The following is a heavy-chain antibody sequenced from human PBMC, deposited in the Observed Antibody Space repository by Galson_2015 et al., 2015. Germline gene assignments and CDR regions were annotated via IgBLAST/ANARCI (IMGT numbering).Heavy chain of an antibody. V-gene: IGHV3-53*01. CDR2: IYSGGST. Sequence: LRLSCAASGFTVSSNYMSWVRQAPGKGLEWVSVIYSGGSTYYADSVKGRFTISRDNSKNTLYLQMNSLRAEDTAVYYCARESSPYYYMDVWGKGTTVTVSS. J-gene: IGHJ6*03. CDR1: GFTVSSNY. CDR3: ARESSPYYYMDV. D-gene: IGHD6-13*01.